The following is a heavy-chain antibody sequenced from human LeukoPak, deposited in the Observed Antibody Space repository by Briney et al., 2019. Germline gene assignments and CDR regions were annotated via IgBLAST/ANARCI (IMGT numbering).Heavy chain of an antibody. V-gene: IGHV3-66*03. D-gene: IGHD3-10*01. CDR3: AKSGGSYSDYYFDF. J-gene: IGHJ4*02. Sequence: GGSLRLSCTVSGFTVSSNSMSWVRQAPGKGLEWVSFIYSDSTHYSDSVKGRFTISRDNSKNTLYLQMNSLRADDTAVYYCAKSGGSYSDYYFDFWGQGTLVTASS. CDR1: GFTVSSNS. CDR2: IYSDST.